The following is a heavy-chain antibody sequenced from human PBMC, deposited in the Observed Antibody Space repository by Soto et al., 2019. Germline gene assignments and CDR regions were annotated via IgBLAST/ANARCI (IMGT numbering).Heavy chain of an antibody. CDR2: MYYSGST. CDR3: ARTRDFWSGNDAFDI. D-gene: IGHD3-3*01. CDR1: GGSVSSGSYY. Sequence: SETLSLTCTVSGGSVSSGSYYWSWIRQPPGKGLEWIGYMYYSGSTNYNPSLKSRVTISLDTSKNQFSLKLSSVTAADTAVYLCARTRDFWSGNDAFDIWGKGTMVTVSS. J-gene: IGHJ3*02. V-gene: IGHV4-61*01.